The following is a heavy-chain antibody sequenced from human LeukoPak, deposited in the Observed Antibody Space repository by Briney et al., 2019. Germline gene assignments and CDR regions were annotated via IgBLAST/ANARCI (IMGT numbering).Heavy chain of an antibody. Sequence: PSDADSLTCTVSGGSISSGSYYWSWIRQPAGKGLEWIGRLYTSGSTNYNPSLKSRVTISVDTSKNQFSLMLSSVTAADTAVYYCARGGEGWAAKNGFDPWGQGNLVIVTS. CDR1: GGSISSGSYY. J-gene: IGHJ5*02. D-gene: IGHD1-26*01. CDR3: ARGGEGWAAKNGFDP. V-gene: IGHV4-61*02. CDR2: LYTSGST.